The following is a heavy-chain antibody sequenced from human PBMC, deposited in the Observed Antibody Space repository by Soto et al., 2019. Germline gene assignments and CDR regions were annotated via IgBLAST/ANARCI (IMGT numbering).Heavy chain of an antibody. Sequence: GASVKVSCKASGYTFTSYGISWVRQAPGQGLEWMGWISAYNDNTNYAQKFQGRFTISRDDSKSIAYLQMNSLKTEDTAVYYCTRPGRTYVPLAWGQGTLVTVSS. CDR3: TRPGRTYVPLA. J-gene: IGHJ5*02. CDR1: GYTFTSYG. V-gene: IGHV1-18*01. CDR2: ISAYNDNT. D-gene: IGHD3-16*01.